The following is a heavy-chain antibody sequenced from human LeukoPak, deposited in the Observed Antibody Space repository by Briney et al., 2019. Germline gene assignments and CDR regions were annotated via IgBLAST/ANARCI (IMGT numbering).Heavy chain of an antibody. V-gene: IGHV4-34*01. J-gene: IGHJ1*01. CDR3: ASAYSSSWYLAYFQH. CDR1: GGSFSGYY. Sequence: SETLSLTCAVYGGSFSGYYWSWIRQPPGKGLEWIGEINHSGSTNYNPSLKSRVTISVDTSKNQFSLKLNSVTAADTAVYYCASAYSSSWYLAYFQHWGQGTLVTVSS. CDR2: INHSGST. D-gene: IGHD6-13*01.